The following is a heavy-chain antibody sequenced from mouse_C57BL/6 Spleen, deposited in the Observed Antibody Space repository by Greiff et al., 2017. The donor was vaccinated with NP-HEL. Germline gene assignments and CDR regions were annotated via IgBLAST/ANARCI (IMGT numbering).Heavy chain of an antibody. V-gene: IGHV5-6*01. CDR2: ISSGGSYT. Sequence: DVHLVESGGDLVKPGGSLKLSCAASGFTFSSYGMSWVRQTPDKRLEWVATISSGGSYTYYPDSVKGRFTISRDNAKNTLYLQMSSLKSEDTAMYYCARQGGSSYPYAMDYWGQGTSVTVSS. D-gene: IGHD1-1*01. CDR1: GFTFSSYG. J-gene: IGHJ4*01. CDR3: ARQGGSSYPYAMDY.